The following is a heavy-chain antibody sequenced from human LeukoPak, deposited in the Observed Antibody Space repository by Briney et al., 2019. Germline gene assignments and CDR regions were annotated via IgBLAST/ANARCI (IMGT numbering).Heavy chain of an antibody. J-gene: IGHJ1*01. D-gene: IGHD3-22*01. CDR2: ISSTAYTI. V-gene: IGHV3-11*04. CDR3: ARVDYDRSGEDANAEYFQH. Sequence: EGSLRLSCAASGFTFSDSYMTWIRQAPGKGLEWVSYISSTAYTIFYADSVKGRFTISRDNAKNSLYLQMNSLRAEDTAIYYCARVDYDRSGEDANAEYFQHWGQGTLVTVSS. CDR1: GFTFSDSY.